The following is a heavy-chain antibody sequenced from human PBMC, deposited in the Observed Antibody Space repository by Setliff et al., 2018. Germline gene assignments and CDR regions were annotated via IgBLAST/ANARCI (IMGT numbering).Heavy chain of an antibody. CDR3: ARERMYYNFWSGYSDY. J-gene: IGHJ4*02. D-gene: IGHD3-3*01. Sequence: TSETLSLTCTVSGGSISSSSYYWGWIRQPPGKGLEWIGSIYYSGSTYYNPSLKSRVTISVDTSKNQFSLKLSSVTAADTAMYYCARERMYYNFWSGYSDYWGQGTLVTVSS. CDR1: GGSISSSSYY. V-gene: IGHV4-39*07. CDR2: IYYSGST.